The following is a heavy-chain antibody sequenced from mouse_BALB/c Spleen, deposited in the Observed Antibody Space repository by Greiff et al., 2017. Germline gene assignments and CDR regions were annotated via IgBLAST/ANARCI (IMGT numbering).Heavy chain of an antibody. CDR2: IWGDGST. CDR3: ARELLRGAMDY. CDR1: GFSLTGYG. V-gene: IGHV2-6-7*01. D-gene: IGHD1-1*01. J-gene: IGHJ4*01. Sequence: QVQLKESGPGLVAPSQSLSITCTVSGFSLTGYGVNWVRQPPGKGLEWLGMIWGDGSTDYNSALKSRLSISKDNSKSQVFLKMNSLQTDDTARYYCARELLRGAMDYWGQGTSVTVSS.